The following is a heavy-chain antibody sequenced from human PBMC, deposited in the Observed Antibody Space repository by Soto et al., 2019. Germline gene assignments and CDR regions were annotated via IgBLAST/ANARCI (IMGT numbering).Heavy chain of an antibody. CDR3: ARTRDYYYYMDV. J-gene: IGHJ6*03. V-gene: IGHV4-59*08. Sequence: SETLSLTCTVSGGFINTYYWSWIRQPPGKGLEWIGYIYYSGSTNYNPSLKSRVTISVDTSKNQFSLKLTSVTAADTAVYYCARTRDYYYYMDVWGKGTTVTVSS. CDR2: IYYSGST. CDR1: GGFINTYY.